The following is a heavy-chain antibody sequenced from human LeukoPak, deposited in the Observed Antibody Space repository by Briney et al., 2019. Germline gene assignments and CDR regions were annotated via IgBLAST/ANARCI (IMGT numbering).Heavy chain of an antibody. Sequence: SETLSLTCTVSGGSITGSTYYWGWIRQPPGKGLQWIVSVIHSGTTYYNPSLRSRVIVSMDTSKKQFSLRLSSVTAADTAVCYCARHDYDSSGHRRDYYFDYWSQGTLVTVSS. CDR2: VIHSGTT. J-gene: IGHJ4*02. D-gene: IGHD3-22*01. CDR3: ARHDYDSSGHRRDYYFDY. V-gene: IGHV4-39*01. CDR1: GGSITGSTYY.